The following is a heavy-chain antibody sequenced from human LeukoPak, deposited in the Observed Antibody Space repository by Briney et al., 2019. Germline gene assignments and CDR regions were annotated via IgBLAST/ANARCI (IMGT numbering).Heavy chain of an antibody. CDR1: GYTFGNYD. CDR2: INPNSGGT. J-gene: IGHJ4*02. CDR3: ARDFRDDYSIHFDY. D-gene: IGHD4-11*01. Sequence: ASVKVSCKASGYTFGNYDINWVRQATGQGLEWMGWINPNSGGTNYAQKFQGRVTMTRDTSISTAYMELSRLRSDDTAVYYCARDFRDDYSIHFDYWGQGTLVTVSS. V-gene: IGHV1-2*02.